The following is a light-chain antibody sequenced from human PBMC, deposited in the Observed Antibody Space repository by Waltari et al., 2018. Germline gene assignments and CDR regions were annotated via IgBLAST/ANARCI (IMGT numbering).Light chain of an antibody. J-gene: IGKJ5*01. Sequence: DTQMTQSPSSLSASVGDTVTITFQASQDISNYLNWYQQKPGKAPQLLIYNAPNLETGVPSWFSGSGSGTDFTFTISSLQPEDIATYYYRQYDNLPSITFGQGTRLEIK. CDR3: RQYDNLPSIT. CDR1: QDISNY. CDR2: NAP. V-gene: IGKV1-33*01.